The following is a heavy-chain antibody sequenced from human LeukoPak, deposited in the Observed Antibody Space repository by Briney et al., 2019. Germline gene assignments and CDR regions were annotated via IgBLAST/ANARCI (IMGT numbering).Heavy chain of an antibody. Sequence: AAVKVSFKASGYTFTSCGNSWGRQAQGQGKEWMGWISAYNGNTNYAQKLQGRVTMTTDTSTSTAYMELRSLRSDDTAVYYCARDPDDSSGYWGQGTLVTVSS. D-gene: IGHD3-22*01. CDR3: ARDPDDSSGY. J-gene: IGHJ4*02. CDR2: ISAYNGNT. V-gene: IGHV1-18*01. CDR1: GYTFTSCG.